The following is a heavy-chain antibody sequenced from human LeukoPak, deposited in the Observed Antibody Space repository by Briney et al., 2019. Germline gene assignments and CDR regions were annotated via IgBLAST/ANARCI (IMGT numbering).Heavy chain of an antibody. J-gene: IGHJ4*02. D-gene: IGHD1-14*01. CDR1: GFIFSNYA. V-gene: IGHV3-23*01. Sequence: PGGSLRLSCVASGFIFSNYATPWARQAPGKGLGWVSAIGGDGVGKAYADSVKGRFTISRDNSKNTLYLQMNRLRAEDTALYYCAKRMGGTPDYWGLGTLVTVSS. CDR2: IGGDGVGK. CDR3: AKRMGGTPDY.